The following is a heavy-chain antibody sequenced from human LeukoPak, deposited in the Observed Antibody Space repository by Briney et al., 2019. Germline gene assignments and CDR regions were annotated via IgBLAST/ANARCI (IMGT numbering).Heavy chain of an antibody. V-gene: IGHV3-7*01. J-gene: IGHJ3*02. CDR3: ARECGSCYAWDAFDI. Sequence: GGSLRLSCAASGFTFSSYWMSWVRQAPGKGLEWVANIKQDGSEKYYVDSVKGRLTISRDNAKNSLYLQMNSLRAEDTAVYYCARECGSCYAWDAFDIWGQGTMVTVSS. CDR1: GFTFSSYW. D-gene: IGHD2-15*01. CDR2: IKQDGSEK.